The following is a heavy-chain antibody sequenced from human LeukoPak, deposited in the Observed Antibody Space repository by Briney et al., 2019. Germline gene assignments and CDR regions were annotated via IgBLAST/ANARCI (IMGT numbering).Heavy chain of an antibody. CDR3: ATGNYYDSRGYYMFGH. Sequence: GGSLRLSCAASGFAFNKYWMHWVRQAPGKGLVWVSRINGDGSTTSYADSVKGGFTISRDNAKNTLYLQMSSLRAEDTAVYYCATGNYYDSRGYYMFGHWGQGTLVTVSS. CDR1: GFAFNKYW. J-gene: IGHJ4*02. CDR2: INGDGSTT. V-gene: IGHV3-74*01. D-gene: IGHD3-22*01.